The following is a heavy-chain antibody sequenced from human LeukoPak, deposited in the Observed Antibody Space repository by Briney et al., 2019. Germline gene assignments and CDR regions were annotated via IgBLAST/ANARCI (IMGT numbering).Heavy chain of an antibody. V-gene: IGHV4-34*01. Sequence: SETLSLTCAVYGGSFSGYYWSWIRQPPGEGLEWIGEINHSGSTNYNPSLKSRVTISVDTSKNQFSLKLSSVTAADTAVYYCARVGEIQLWLGRYFDLWGRGTLATVSS. D-gene: IGHD5-18*01. J-gene: IGHJ2*01. CDR2: INHSGST. CDR3: ARVGEIQLWLGRYFDL. CDR1: GGSFSGYY.